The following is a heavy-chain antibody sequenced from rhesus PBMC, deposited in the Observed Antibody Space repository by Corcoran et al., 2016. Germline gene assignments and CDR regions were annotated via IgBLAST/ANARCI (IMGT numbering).Heavy chain of an antibody. J-gene: IGHJ4*01. CDR1: GASISSNY. CDR2: IYGGSGST. D-gene: IGHD5-42*01. CDR3: ARGISRFDY. V-gene: IGHV4-147*01. Sequence: QVQLQESGPGLVKPSETLPLTCAVSGASISSNYWSWIRQPPVKGLEWIWYIYGGSGSTSYNPSLKSRVTISKDTSKNQFSLKLSSVTAADTAVYYCARGISRFDYWGQGVLVTVSS.